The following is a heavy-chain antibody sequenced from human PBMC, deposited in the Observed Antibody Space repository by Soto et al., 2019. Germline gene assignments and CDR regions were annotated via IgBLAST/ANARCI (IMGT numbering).Heavy chain of an antibody. CDR3: ARSGCSGGSCYSDYYYYNGMDV. CDR2: IKQDASEK. J-gene: IGHJ6*02. CDR1: RFTFSSYW. V-gene: IGHV3-7*01. D-gene: IGHD2-15*01. Sequence: TGGSLRLSCAASRFTFSSYWMSWVRQAPGKGLEWVASIKQDASEKYYVDSVKGRFTISRDNAKNSLYLQMNSLRVEDTAVYYCARSGCSGGSCYSDYYYYNGMDVWGQGTTVTVSS.